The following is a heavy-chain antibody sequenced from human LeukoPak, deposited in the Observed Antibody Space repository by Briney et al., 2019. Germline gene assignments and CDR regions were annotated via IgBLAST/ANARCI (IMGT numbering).Heavy chain of an antibody. V-gene: IGHV3-48*01. CDR2: ISSSSVTI. CDR1: GFTFSSYA. D-gene: IGHD4-23*01. CDR3: ATTPVVTPDGHFDY. J-gene: IGHJ4*02. Sequence: QPGGSLRLSCAASGFTFSSYAMSWVRQAPGKGLEWLSYISSSSVTIHYADSVKGRFTISGDNAQKSLYLQMTSLRAEDTAVYYCATTPVVTPDGHFDYWGQGTLVSVSS.